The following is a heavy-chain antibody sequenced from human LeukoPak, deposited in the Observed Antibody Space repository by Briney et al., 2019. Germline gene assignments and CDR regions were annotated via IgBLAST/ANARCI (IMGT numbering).Heavy chain of an antibody. J-gene: IGHJ3*02. CDR3: ARRNQLLYGMTFDI. Sequence: ASVKVSCKASGGTFSSYAISWVRQAPGQGLEWMGWMNPNSGNTGYAQKFQGRVTITRNTPISTAYMELSSLRSEDTAVYYCARRNQLLYGMTFDIWGQGTMVTVSS. D-gene: IGHD2-2*02. CDR2: MNPNSGNT. V-gene: IGHV1-8*03. CDR1: GGTFSSYA.